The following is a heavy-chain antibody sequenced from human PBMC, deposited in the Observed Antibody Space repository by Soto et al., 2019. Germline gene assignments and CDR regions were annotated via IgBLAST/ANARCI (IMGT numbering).Heavy chain of an antibody. CDR1: GGSMNTYY. Sequence: SETLSLTCNVSGGSMNTYYWTWIRKPPGKGLEWIGYVYYTGTTNYKPSLKTRVTISVDTSKNQFSLKLTSVTAADTAMYYCARASMTTIPMDVWGRGTMVTVSS. D-gene: IGHD4-17*01. J-gene: IGHJ6*02. CDR2: VYYTGTT. V-gene: IGHV4-59*01. CDR3: ARASMTTIPMDV.